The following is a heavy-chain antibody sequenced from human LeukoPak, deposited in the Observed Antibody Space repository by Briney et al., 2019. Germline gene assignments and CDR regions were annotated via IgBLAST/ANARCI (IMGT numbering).Heavy chain of an antibody. CDR3: VRQQTPHGNFDY. D-gene: IGHD1-26*01. J-gene: IGHJ4*02. CDR2: IGTAGDT. CDR1: EFTFSNHA. Sequence: GGSLRLSCAASEFTFSNHAMHWVRHASGKGLEWVSAIGTAGDTFYPGSVKGRFTISRENAKNSLSLQMNSLRAEDTAVYYCVRQQTPHGNFDYWGQGTLVTVSS. V-gene: IGHV3-13*01.